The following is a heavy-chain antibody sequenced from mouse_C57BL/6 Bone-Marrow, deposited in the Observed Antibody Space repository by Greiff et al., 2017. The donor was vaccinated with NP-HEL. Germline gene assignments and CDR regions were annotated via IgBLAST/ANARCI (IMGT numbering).Heavy chain of an antibody. CDR3: ARDLGGYYHYYAMDY. Sequence: EVKVEESGGGLVKPGGSLKLSCAASGFTFSSYAMSWVRQTPEKRLEWVATISDGGSYTYYPDNVKGRFTISRDNAKNNLYLQMSHLKSEDTAMYYCARDLGGYYHYYAMDYWGQGTSVTVSS. J-gene: IGHJ4*01. CDR2: ISDGGSYT. CDR1: GFTFSSYA. V-gene: IGHV5-4*01. D-gene: IGHD2-3*01.